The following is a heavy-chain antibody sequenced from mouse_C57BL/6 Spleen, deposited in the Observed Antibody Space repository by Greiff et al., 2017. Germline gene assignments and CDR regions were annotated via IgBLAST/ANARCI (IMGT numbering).Heavy chain of an antibody. Sequence: EVKLQESGPELVKPGASVKISCKASGYSFTGYYMNWVKQSPEKSLEWIGEINPSTGGTTYNQKFKAKATLTVDKSSSTAYMQLKSLTSEDSAVYYCARTRITTVVATNFDVWGTGTTVTVSS. CDR1: GYSFTGYY. V-gene: IGHV1-42*01. D-gene: IGHD1-1*01. J-gene: IGHJ1*03. CDR2: INPSTGGT. CDR3: ARTRITTVVATNFDV.